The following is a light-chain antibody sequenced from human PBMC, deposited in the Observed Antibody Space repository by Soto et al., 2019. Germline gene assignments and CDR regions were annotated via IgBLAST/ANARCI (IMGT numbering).Light chain of an antibody. CDR1: NIGSKS. CDR2: DDG. CDR3: QVWDSSRDHYV. V-gene: IGLV3-21*02. J-gene: IGLJ1*01. Sequence: SYELTQPPSVSVAPGQTARITCGGNNIGSKSVHWYQQKPGQAPAQVVYDDGGQRSGIPARFSGSNSGSTAALPISGGEAGDEAAYYRQVWDSSRDHYVFGTGTKVTVL.